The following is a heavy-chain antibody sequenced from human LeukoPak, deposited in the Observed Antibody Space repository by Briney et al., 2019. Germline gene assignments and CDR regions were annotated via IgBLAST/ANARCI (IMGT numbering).Heavy chain of an antibody. Sequence: ASLKVSCKASGYTFTSYGISWVRQAPGQGLEWMGWISAYNGNTNYAQKLQSRVTMTTDTSTSTAYMELRSLRSDDTAVYYCAREEAYCGGDCYSDDAFDIWGQGTMVTVSS. D-gene: IGHD2-21*02. CDR1: GYTFTSYG. V-gene: IGHV1-18*01. CDR3: AREEAYCGGDCYSDDAFDI. CDR2: ISAYNGNT. J-gene: IGHJ3*02.